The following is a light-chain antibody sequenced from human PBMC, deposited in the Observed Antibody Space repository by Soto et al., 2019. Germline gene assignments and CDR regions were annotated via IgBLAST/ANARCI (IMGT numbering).Light chain of an antibody. CDR3: QHYVNWPLT. Sequence: EIVMTQSPATLSVSPGAGSTLSCRASQGIGDTLAWYQQKPGQTPRLLIYDTSIRATGVPARFSGSRSGAEFTLTISSLQSEDFAVYYCQHYVNWPLTFGGGTKVESK. CDR1: QGIGDT. CDR2: DTS. V-gene: IGKV3-15*01. J-gene: IGKJ4*01.